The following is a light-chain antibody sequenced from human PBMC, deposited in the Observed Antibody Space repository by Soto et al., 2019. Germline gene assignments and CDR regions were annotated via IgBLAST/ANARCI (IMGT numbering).Light chain of an antibody. CDR3: QQANSFPPWT. CDR1: QTISSW. V-gene: IGKV1-5*03. J-gene: IGKJ1*01. Sequence: DIQMTQSPSTRSGAVGDRVTITCRASQTISSWLAWYQQKPGKAPNLLIYKASHLANGVPSRFIGNGSGTEFTLTISSLQPEDFATYSCQQANSFPPWTFGQGTKVDIK. CDR2: KAS.